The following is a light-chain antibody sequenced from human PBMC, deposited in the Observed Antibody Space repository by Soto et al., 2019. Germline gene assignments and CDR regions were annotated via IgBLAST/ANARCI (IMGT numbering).Light chain of an antibody. CDR1: QSISSSY. CDR2: GAS. Sequence: DIVLTQSPATLSLSPGERATLSCGASQSISSSYLAWYQRKPGQAPRLLIYGASSRATGIPDRFSGSGSGTDFTLTISSLQSEDFAVYYCQQYNNWPPITFGQGTRLEIK. CDR3: QQYNNWPPIT. V-gene: IGKV3D-20*02. J-gene: IGKJ5*01.